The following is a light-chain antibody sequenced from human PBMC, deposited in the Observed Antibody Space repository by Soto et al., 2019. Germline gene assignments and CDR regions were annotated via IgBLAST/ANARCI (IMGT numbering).Light chain of an antibody. V-gene: IGKV3-15*01. Sequence: EVVMTQSPATLSVAPGERATRSCRASQSVTSNLAWYQQKPGQAPRLLIYGASTRATGIPARFSGSGSGTDFTLTVSGLQPEAFATYYCQQLSSYPSTFGGGTKVDI. CDR1: QSVTSN. CDR2: GAS. J-gene: IGKJ4*01. CDR3: QQLSSYPST.